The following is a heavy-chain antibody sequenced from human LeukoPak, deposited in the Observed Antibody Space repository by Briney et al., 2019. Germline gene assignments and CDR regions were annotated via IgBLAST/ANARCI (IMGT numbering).Heavy chain of an antibody. V-gene: IGHV3-7*01. Sequence: PGGSLRLSCAASGFTFSSSWMSWVRQAPGKGLEWVANIKQDGSEKYYEDSVKGRFTISRDNAKNSLYLQMNSLRAEDTAVYYCARDGIIFGVVIPFDYWGQGTLVTVSS. CDR2: IKQDGSEK. J-gene: IGHJ4*02. CDR1: GFTFSSSW. CDR3: ARDGIIFGVVIPFDY. D-gene: IGHD3-3*01.